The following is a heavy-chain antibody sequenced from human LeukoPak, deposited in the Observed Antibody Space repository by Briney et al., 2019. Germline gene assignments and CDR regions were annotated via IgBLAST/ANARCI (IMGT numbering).Heavy chain of an antibody. D-gene: IGHD6-19*01. V-gene: IGHV3-66*02. CDR2: IYSGGST. Sequence: GGSLRLSCAASGFTVSSNYMSWVRQAPGKGLEWVSDIYSGGSTYYAASVRGRFTISPDKSKTTLYLQMNSLRAEDTAGYYCAVLPAGAELAGMDVWGQRTTVTASS. J-gene: IGHJ6*02. CDR3: AVLPAGAELAGMDV. CDR1: GFTVSSNY.